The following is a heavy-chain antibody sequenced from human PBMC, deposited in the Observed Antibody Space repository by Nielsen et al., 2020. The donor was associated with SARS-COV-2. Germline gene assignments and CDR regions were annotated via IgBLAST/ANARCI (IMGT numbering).Heavy chain of an antibody. CDR1: GFTFDDYA. CDR2: ISWNSGSI. CDR3: ASLGGVYGSGSYYYYGMDV. D-gene: IGHD3-10*01. J-gene: IGHJ6*02. V-gene: IGHV3-9*01. Sequence: GGSLRLSCAASGFTFDDYAMHWVRQAPGKGLEWVSGISWNSGSIGYADSVKGRFTIPRDNAKNSLYLQMNSLRAEDTALYYCASLGGVYGSGSYYYYGMDVWGQGTTVTVSS.